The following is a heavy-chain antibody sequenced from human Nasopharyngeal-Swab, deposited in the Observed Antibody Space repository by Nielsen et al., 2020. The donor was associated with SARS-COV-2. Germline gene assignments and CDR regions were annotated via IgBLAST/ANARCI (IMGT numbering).Heavy chain of an antibody. J-gene: IGHJ6*03. D-gene: IGHD1-1*01. CDR3: AHNRIGYYYYMDV. V-gene: IGHV3-30-3*01. CDR2: ISYDGSNK. Sequence: GESLKISCAASGLTFSSYAMHWVRQAPGKGPEWVAVISYDGSNKYYADSVQGRFTISRDNSKNTLYLQMNSLRAEDTAVYYCAHNRIGYYYYMDVWGKGTTVTVSS. CDR1: GLTFSSYA.